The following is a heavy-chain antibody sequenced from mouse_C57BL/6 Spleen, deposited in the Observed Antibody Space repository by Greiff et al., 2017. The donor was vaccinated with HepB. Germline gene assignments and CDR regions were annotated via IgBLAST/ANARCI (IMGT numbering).Heavy chain of an antibody. Sequence: EVQLQQSGAELVKPGASVKLSCTASGFNIKDYYMHWVKQRTEQGLEWIGRIDPEDGETKYAPKFPGKATITADTSSNTAYLQLSSLTSEDTAVYYCARGTGTGYFDYWGQGTTLTVSS. D-gene: IGHD4-1*01. CDR3: ARGTGTGYFDY. V-gene: IGHV14-2*01. CDR1: GFNIKDYY. J-gene: IGHJ2*01. CDR2: IDPEDGET.